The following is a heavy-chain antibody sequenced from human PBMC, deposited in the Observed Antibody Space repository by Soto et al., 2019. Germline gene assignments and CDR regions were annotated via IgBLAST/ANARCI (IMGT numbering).Heavy chain of an antibody. V-gene: IGHV5-10-1*01. CDR3: AVFRRSCFGDGRLDS. D-gene: IGHD6-13*01. CDR2: IDTSQSSF. CDR1: DYSLTTHW. J-gene: IGHJ4*02. Sequence: GESLKISCEGADYSLTTHWINWGRQLPGKRQEWMGRIDTSQSSFNYNPSLQGHVTISADKSTRIDYLQWNSLEAADPAIYYCAVFRRSCFGDGRLDSWGPGTLVTVSS.